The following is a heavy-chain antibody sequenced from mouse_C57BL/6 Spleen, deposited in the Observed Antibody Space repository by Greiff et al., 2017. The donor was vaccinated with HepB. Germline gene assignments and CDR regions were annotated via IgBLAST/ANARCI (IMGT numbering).Heavy chain of an antibody. J-gene: IGHJ2*01. CDR2: ISYSGST. V-gene: IGHV3-8*01. D-gene: IGHD2-5*01. CDR3: AKYSNYVHYFDY. CDR1: GYSITSDY. Sequence: DVKLVESGPGLAKPSQTLSLTCSVTGYSITSDYWNWIRKFPGNKLEYMGYISYSGSTYYNPSLKSRISITRDTSKNQYYLQLNSVTTEDTATYYCAKYSNYVHYFDYWGQGTTLTVSS.